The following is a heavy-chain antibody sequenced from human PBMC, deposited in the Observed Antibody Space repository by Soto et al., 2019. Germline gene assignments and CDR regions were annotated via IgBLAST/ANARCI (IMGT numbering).Heavy chain of an antibody. V-gene: IGHV3-21*01. CDR3: ARGGYCSGGSCYSGPAPLDY. J-gene: IGHJ4*02. Sequence: GGSLRLSCAASGFTFSSYSMNWVRQAPGKGLEWVSSISSSSSYIYYADTVKGRFTISRDNAKNSLYLQMNSLRAEDRAVSYCARGGYCSGGSCYSGPAPLDYWGQGTLVTVSS. CDR1: GFTFSSYS. D-gene: IGHD2-15*01. CDR2: ISSSSSYI.